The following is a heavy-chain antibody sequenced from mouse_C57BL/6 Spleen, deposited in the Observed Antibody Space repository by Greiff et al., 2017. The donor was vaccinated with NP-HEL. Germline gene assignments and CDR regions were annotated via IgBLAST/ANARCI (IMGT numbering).Heavy chain of an antibody. CDR2: ISWDDDK. V-gene: IGHV8-12*01. J-gene: IGHJ4*01. Sequence: QVTLKESGPGILQSSQTLSLTCSFSGFSLSTSGMGVSWIRQPSGKGLEWLAHISWDDDKRYNPSLKSRLTISKDTSRNQVFLKITSVDTADTATYYCARRGYRAMDYWGQGTSVTVSS. CDR3: ARRGYRAMDY. CDR1: GFSLSTSGMG.